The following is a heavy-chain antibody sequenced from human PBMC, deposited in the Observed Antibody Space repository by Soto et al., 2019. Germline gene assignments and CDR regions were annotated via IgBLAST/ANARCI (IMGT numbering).Heavy chain of an antibody. CDR1: GGSLSNYR. CDR3: ARGGVDTVTFDY. Sequence: QVQLVQSGTEVKKPGSSVQVSCKASGGSLSNYRITWVRQAPGQGLEWMGEIIPIFGTSNSAQRFQGRVTITAVESTSTVYMELSNLRSEDTAVYYCARGGVDTVTFDYWGQGTLVTVSS. V-gene: IGHV1-69*01. D-gene: IGHD5-18*01. J-gene: IGHJ4*02. CDR2: IIPIFGTS.